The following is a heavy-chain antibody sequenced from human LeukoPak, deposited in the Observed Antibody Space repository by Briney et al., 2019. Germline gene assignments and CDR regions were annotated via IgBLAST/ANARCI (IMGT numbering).Heavy chain of an antibody. Sequence: SGGSLRLSCAASGLTFSSYAMHWVRQAPGKGLEWVAVISYDETNKYYADSVKGRFTISRDNSKNTLYLQMNSLRAEDTAVYYCARADSSGWETGGYWGQGTLVTVSS. J-gene: IGHJ4*02. CDR3: ARADSSGWETGGY. CDR2: ISYDETNK. D-gene: IGHD6-19*01. CDR1: GLTFSSYA. V-gene: IGHV3-30-3*01.